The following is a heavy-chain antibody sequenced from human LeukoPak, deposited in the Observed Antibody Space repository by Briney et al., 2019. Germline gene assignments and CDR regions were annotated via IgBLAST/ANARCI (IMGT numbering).Heavy chain of an antibody. Sequence: SETLSLTCTVSGGSTNSGDYYWGWIRQPSGKGLEWIGYIYYSGSTYYNPSVKSRVTISIDTSRNQFSLRLTSVTVADTAVYYCARDFRGGSGGLDYWGQGILVTVSS. D-gene: IGHD1-26*01. J-gene: IGHJ4*02. CDR1: GGSTNSGDYY. CDR3: ARDFRGGSGGLDY. V-gene: IGHV4-30-4*01. CDR2: IYYSGST.